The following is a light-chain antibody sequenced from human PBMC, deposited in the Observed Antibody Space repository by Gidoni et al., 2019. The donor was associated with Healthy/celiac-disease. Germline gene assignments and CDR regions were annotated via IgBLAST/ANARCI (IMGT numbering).Light chain of an antibody. Sequence: DIQMTQSPSSLSASVGDRVNITCRASQSISSYLNWYQQKPGKAPKLLIYAASSLQSGVPSRFSGSGSGTDFTLTISSLQPEDFATYYCQQSYSTPRVTFXXXTRLEIK. CDR3: QQSYSTPRVT. CDR2: AAS. CDR1: QSISSY. V-gene: IGKV1-39*01. J-gene: IGKJ5*01.